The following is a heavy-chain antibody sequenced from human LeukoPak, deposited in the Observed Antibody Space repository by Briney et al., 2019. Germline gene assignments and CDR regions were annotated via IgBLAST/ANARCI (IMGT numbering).Heavy chain of an antibody. J-gene: IGHJ4*02. CDR2: INSDGRNI. V-gene: IGHV3-74*01. CDR3: TRGPPDGSGNYYPGDF. D-gene: IGHD3-10*01. CDR1: GFTFSSHW. Sequence: GGSLRLSCAVSGFTFSSHWMHWVRQAPGKGLVWVSRINSDGRNINYADSVKGRFTISRDNAKNTLYLQMNSLRVEDTAVYYCTRGPPDGSGNYYPGDFWGQGTLVTVSS.